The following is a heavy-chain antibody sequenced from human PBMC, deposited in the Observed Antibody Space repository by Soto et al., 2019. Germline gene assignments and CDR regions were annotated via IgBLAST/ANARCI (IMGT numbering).Heavy chain of an antibody. D-gene: IGHD3-16*02. V-gene: IGHV4-59*01. CDR2: IYYSGST. CDR1: GGSISSYY. J-gene: IGHJ4*02. Sequence: KSSETLSLTCTVSGGSISSYYWSWIRQPPGKGLEWIGYIYYSGSTNYNPSLKSRVTISVDTSKNQFSLKLSSVTAADTAVYHCARERVIPYYFDYWGQGTLVTVSS. CDR3: ARERVIPYYFDY.